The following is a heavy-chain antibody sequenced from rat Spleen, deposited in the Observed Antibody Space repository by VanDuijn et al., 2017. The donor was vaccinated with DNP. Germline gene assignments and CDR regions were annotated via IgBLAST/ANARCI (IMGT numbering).Heavy chain of an antibody. CDR3: ARGLNYGGYNYYWYFDV. CDR1: GYSITSNY. D-gene: IGHD1-11*01. J-gene: IGHJ1*01. Sequence: EVQLQESGPGLVKPSQSLSLTCSVTGYSITSNYWGWIRKFPGNKMEWMAYISYSGSTGYNPSLKSRISITRDTSKNQFFLQLNSVTTEDTATYYCARGLNYGGYNYYWYFDVWGQGVMVTVSA. V-gene: IGHV3-1*01. CDR2: ISYSGST.